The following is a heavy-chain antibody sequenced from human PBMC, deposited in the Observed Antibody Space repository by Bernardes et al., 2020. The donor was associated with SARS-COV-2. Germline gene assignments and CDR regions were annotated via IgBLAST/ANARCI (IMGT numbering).Heavy chain of an antibody. Sequence: SETLSLTCAVYGGSFSGYYWSWIRQPPGKGLEWIGEINHSGSTNYNPSLKSRVTISVDTSKNQISLKLSSVTAADTAVYYCARGRTVSTFITAVDTGEYWGQGTLVTVSS. CDR1: GGSFSGYY. V-gene: IGHV4-34*01. CDR2: INHSGST. D-gene: IGHD6-13*01. CDR3: ARGRTVSTFITAVDTGEY. J-gene: IGHJ4*02.